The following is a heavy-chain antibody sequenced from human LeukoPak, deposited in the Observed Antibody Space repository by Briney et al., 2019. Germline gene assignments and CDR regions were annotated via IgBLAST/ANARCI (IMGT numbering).Heavy chain of an antibody. CDR3: ARVMVRGVIGFRY. J-gene: IGHJ4*02. CDR2: INPNSGGT. Sequence: ASVKVSCKASGYTFTGYYMHWVRQAPGQGLEWMGWINPNSGGTNYAQKFQGRVTMTRNTSISTAYMELSSLRSEDTAVYYCARVMVRGVIGFRYWGQGTLVTVSS. V-gene: IGHV1-2*02. CDR1: GYTFTGYY. D-gene: IGHD3-10*01.